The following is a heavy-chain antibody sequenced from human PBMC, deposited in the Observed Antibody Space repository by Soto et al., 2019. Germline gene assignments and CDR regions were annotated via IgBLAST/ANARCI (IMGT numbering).Heavy chain of an antibody. J-gene: IGHJ4*02. CDR1: GYIFNNFG. V-gene: IGHV1-18*01. CDR3: AIDVDFDIDY. CDR2: IYSKTGTI. D-gene: IGHD3-9*01. Sequence: QVQLVQSGAEVQNPGASVKVSCKTSGYIFNNFGITWVRRATGLGLEWLGWIYSKTGTINFAQKFQGRVTMTTDTSTSTAYMELRGLTFHSSAVYFCAIDVDFDIDYWGQGTLVTVS.